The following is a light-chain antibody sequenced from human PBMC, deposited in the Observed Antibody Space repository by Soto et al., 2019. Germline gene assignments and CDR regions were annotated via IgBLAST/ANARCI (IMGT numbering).Light chain of an antibody. CDR1: SSDVGAYNY. CDR2: DVS. J-gene: IGLJ1*01. CDR3: CSYAGSNTHDA. V-gene: IGLV2-14*03. Sequence: QSALTQPASVSGSPGQSIAISCTGTSSDVGAYNYVSWYQHHPGKAPELLLYDVSDRPSGVSDRFSGSRSGNTASLTISALRAEDEAGYYCCSYAGSNTHDAFGPGIKVTVL.